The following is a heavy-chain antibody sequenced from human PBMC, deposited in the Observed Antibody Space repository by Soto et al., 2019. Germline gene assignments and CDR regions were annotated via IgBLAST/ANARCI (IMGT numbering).Heavy chain of an antibody. CDR2: ISYDGSNK. J-gene: IGHJ5*02. D-gene: IGHD6-6*01. CDR1: GFTFSSYA. V-gene: IGHV3-30-3*01. Sequence: QVQLVESGGGVVQPGRSLRLSCAASGFTFSSYAMHWVRQAPGKGLEWVVVISYDGSNKYYADSVKGRFTISRDNSKNTLYLQMNSLRAEDTAVYYCARDGPYSSSSGDWFDPWGQGTLVTVSS. CDR3: ARDGPYSSSSGDWFDP.